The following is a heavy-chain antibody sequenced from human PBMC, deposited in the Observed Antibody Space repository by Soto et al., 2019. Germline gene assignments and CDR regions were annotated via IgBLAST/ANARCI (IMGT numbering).Heavy chain of an antibody. Sequence: SETPSLTCAVYGGSFSGYYWSWIRQPPGKWLEWIGEINHSGSTNYNPSLKSRVTISVDTSKNQFSLKLSSVTAADTAVYYCARGVYSGYDFSSPWFIFDIWGQGTMVTVSS. D-gene: IGHD5-12*01. CDR1: GGSFSGYY. J-gene: IGHJ3*02. CDR2: INHSGST. CDR3: ARGVYSGYDFSSPWFIFDI. V-gene: IGHV4-34*01.